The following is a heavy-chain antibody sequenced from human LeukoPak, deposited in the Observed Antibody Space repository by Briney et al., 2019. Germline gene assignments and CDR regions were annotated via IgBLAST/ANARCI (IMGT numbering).Heavy chain of an antibody. D-gene: IGHD3-16*01. V-gene: IGHV1-2*02. CDR2: INPNSGGT. CDR3: AETLYVRAVPGGLDY. CDR1: GYTFTGYY. Sequence: ASVKVSCKASGYTFTGYYMHWVRQAPGQGLEWMGWINPNSGGTNYAQKFQGRVTMTRDTSISTVYMEVSRLTSDDTAVYYCAETLYVRAVPGGLDYWGQGTLVTVSS. J-gene: IGHJ4*02.